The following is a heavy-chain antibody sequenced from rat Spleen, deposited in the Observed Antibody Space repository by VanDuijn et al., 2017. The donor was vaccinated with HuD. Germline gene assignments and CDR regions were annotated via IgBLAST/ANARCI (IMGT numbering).Heavy chain of an antibody. J-gene: IGHJ2*01. Sequence: EVQLVESDGGLVQPGRSLKLSCAASGFTFSDYYMAWVRQAPTKGLAWVATISYAGSSTYYRDSVKGRFTISRDNAKSTLYLQMDSLRSEDTATYYCASGGPYYGSPFDYWGQGVMVTVSS. V-gene: IGHV5-29*01. CDR3: ASGGPYYGSPFDY. CDR2: ISYAGSST. CDR1: GFTFSDYY. D-gene: IGHD1-7*01.